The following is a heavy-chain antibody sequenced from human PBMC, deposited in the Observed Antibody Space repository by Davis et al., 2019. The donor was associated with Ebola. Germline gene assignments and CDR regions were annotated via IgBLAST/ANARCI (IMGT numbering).Heavy chain of an antibody. D-gene: IGHD3-3*01. Sequence: GESLKISCAASGFTFSSYSMNWVRQAPGKGLEWVSSISSSSSYIYYADSVKGRFTISRDNAKNSLYLQMNSLRAEDTAVYYCAKEALTIFGVVTKYYFDYWGQGTLVTVSS. CDR1: GFTFSSYS. CDR2: ISSSSSYI. J-gene: IGHJ4*02. V-gene: IGHV3-21*04. CDR3: AKEALTIFGVVTKYYFDY.